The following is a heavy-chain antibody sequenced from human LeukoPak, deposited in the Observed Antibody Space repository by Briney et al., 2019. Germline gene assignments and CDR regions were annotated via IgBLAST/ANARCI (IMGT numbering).Heavy chain of an antibody. D-gene: IGHD5-18*01. Sequence: SETLSLTCAVYGGSFSGYYWSWIRQPPGKGLEWIGEINHSGSTNYKPSLKSRVTISVDTSKNQFSLKLSSVTAADTAVYYCARSWIQLRNWFDPWGQGTLVTVSS. CDR1: GGSFSGYY. CDR2: INHSGST. V-gene: IGHV4-34*01. CDR3: ARSWIQLRNWFDP. J-gene: IGHJ5*02.